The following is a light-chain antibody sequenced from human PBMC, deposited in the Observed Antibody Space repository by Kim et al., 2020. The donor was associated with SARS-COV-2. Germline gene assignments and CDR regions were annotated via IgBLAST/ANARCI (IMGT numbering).Light chain of an antibody. V-gene: IGKV3-20*01. CDR3: QQYGSSPLLT. CDR1: QSVSSRY. J-gene: IGKJ4*01. Sequence: GARATLSCTSSQSVSSRYLAWYQQKPGQDPRILIYGASSRATGIPDRFSGSGSGTDFTLTISRLEPEDFAVYYCQQYGSSPLLTFGGGTKVDIK. CDR2: GAS.